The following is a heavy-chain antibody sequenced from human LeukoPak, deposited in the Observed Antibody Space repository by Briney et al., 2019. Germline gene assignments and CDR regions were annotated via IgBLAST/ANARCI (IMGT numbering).Heavy chain of an antibody. CDR1: VYTFTSYG. D-gene: IGHD3-16*01. J-gene: IGHJ4*02. CDR2: ISAYNGNA. V-gene: IGHV1-18*01. CDR3: AREAYTTGADY. Sequence: ASVKVSCKASVYTFTSYGVSWVRQAPGQGLEWMGWISAYNGNANYVQRLQGRVTLTTDTSTTTAYMELRSLTSDDTAVYYCAREAYTTGADYWGQGTLVTVSP.